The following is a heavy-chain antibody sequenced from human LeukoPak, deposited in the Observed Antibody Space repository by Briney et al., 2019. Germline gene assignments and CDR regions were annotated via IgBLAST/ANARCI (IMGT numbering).Heavy chain of an antibody. J-gene: IGHJ4*02. V-gene: IGHV3-23*01. CDR3: AREGSSSWYAGSD. CDR2: ISGSGDNT. CDR1: GFTFSSYA. Sequence: GGSLRLSCAASGFTFSSYAMSWVRQVPGKGLEWVSVISGSGDNTYCADSVKGRFTISRDNSKNTLYLQMNSLRAEDTAVYYCAREGSSSWYAGSDWGQGTLVTVSS. D-gene: IGHD6-13*01.